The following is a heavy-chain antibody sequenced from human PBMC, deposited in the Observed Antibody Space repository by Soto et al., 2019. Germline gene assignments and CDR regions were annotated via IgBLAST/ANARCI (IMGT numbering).Heavy chain of an antibody. V-gene: IGHV3-23*01. CDR3: AKGGGRWSVAPYYYYYYMDV. CDR1: GFTFSSYA. Sequence: EVQLLESGGGLVQPGGSLRLSCAASGFTFSSYAMSWVRQAPGKGLEWVSAISGSGGSTYYADSVKGRFTISRDNSKNTLYLQMNSLRAEDTAVYYCAKGGGRWSVAPYYYYYYMDVWGKGTTVTVSS. D-gene: IGHD1-26*01. J-gene: IGHJ6*03. CDR2: ISGSGGST.